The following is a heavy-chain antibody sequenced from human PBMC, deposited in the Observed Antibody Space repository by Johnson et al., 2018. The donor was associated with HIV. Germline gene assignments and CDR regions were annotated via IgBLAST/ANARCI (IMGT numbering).Heavy chain of an antibody. CDR1: GFTFSSYA. CDR3: AKDKFMFLDNPVDAFDV. CDR2: ISGSGGST. J-gene: IGHJ3*01. V-gene: IGHV3-23*04. Sequence: VQLVESGGGLVQPGGSLRLSCAASGFTFSSYAMSWVRQAPGKGLEWVSAISGSGGSTYYADSVKGRFTISRDNSNNTLYLHMNSLRPDDTGVYYCAKDKFMFLDNPVDAFDVWGQGTMVTFSS. D-gene: IGHD3/OR15-3a*01.